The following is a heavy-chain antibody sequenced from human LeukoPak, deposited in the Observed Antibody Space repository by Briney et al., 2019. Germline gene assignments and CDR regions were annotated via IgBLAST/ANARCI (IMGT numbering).Heavy chain of an antibody. CDR2: ISSSGSTI. CDR3: ARGSVAGYYFDY. J-gene: IGHJ4*02. Sequence: GGSLRLSCAASGFTFSSYEMNWVRQAPGKGLEWVSYISSSGSTIYYADSVKGRFTISRDNAKNPLYLQMNSLRAEDTAVYYCARGSVAGYYFDYWGQGTLVTVSS. D-gene: IGHD6-19*01. CDR1: GFTFSSYE. V-gene: IGHV3-48*03.